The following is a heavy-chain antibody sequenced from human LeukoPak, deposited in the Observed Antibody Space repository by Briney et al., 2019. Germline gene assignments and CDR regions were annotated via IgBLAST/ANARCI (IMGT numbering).Heavy chain of an antibody. V-gene: IGHV3-48*03. CDR2: ISSSGSTI. CDR1: GFTFGSYE. Sequence: QARGSLRLSCAASGFTFGSYEMNWVRQAPGKGLEWVSYISSSGSTIYYADSVKGRFTISRDNAKNSLYLQMNSLRAEDTAVYYCARVSMITFGGVIVRGHAFDIWGQGTMVTVSS. J-gene: IGHJ3*02. CDR3: ARVSMITFGGVIVRGHAFDI. D-gene: IGHD3-16*02.